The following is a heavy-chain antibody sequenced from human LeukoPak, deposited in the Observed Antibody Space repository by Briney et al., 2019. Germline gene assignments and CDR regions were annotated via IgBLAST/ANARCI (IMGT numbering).Heavy chain of an antibody. D-gene: IGHD2-21*01. CDR1: GGSLRSYY. J-gene: IGHJ5*02. CDR3: ARGGDLDP. V-gene: IGHV4-59*12. CDR2: LHYSGST. Sequence: SETLSLTCTVSGGSLRSYYWSWIRQPPGTGLEWIGYLHYSGSTNYNPSLRSRVTISVDTSKNQFSLKLSSVTAADAAVYYCARGGDLDPWGQGTLVTVSS.